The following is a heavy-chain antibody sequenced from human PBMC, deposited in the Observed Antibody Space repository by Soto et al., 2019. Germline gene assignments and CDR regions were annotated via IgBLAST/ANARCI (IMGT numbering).Heavy chain of an antibody. Sequence: QVQLVQSGAEVMESGASVKVSCKASGYTFTGYYIHWVRQAPGQGLEWVGEISPKSGGTRYAQKFQGRVTMTKDTSITTVYVEVSNLSPDDTAVYYCGRGRSGELVVFYWGQGTLVTVHS. CDR3: GRGRSGELVVFY. CDR2: ISPKSGGT. V-gene: IGHV1-2*02. D-gene: IGHD1-7*01. CDR1: GYTFTGYY. J-gene: IGHJ4*02.